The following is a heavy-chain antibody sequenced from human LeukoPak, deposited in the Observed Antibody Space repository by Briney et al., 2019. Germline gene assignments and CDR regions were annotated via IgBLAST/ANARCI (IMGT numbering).Heavy chain of an antibody. CDR3: AKYVVVVAATHYFDY. Sequence: GGSLRLSCAASGFTFSSYAMSWVRQAPGKGLEWVSAISGSGGSTYYADSVKGRLTISRDNSKNTLYLQMNSLRAEDTAVYYCAKYVVVVAATHYFDYWGQGTLVTVSS. D-gene: IGHD2-15*01. J-gene: IGHJ4*02. CDR1: GFTFSSYA. V-gene: IGHV3-23*01. CDR2: ISGSGGST.